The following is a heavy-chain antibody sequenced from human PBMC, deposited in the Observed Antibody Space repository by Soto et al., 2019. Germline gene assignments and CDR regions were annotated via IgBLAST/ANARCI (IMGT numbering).Heavy chain of an antibody. J-gene: IGHJ6*03. CDR2: ISSSGSTI. CDR1: GFTFSSYE. Sequence: GESLKISCAASGFTFSSYEMNWVRQAPGKGLEWVSYISSSGSTIYYADSVKGRFTISRDNAKNSLYLQMNSLRAEDTAVYYCASLGTTGTTHYYYMDVWGKGTTVTVSS. D-gene: IGHD1-1*01. V-gene: IGHV3-48*03. CDR3: ASLGTTGTTHYYYMDV.